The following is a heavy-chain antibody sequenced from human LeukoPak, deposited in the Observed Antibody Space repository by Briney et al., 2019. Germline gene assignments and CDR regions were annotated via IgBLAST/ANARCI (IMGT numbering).Heavy chain of an antibody. D-gene: IGHD5-24*01. Sequence: SETLSLTCAVYGGSFSGYYWSWIRQPPGKGLEWIGEINHSGSTNYNPSFKSRVTISVDTSKNQFSLKLSSVTAADTAVYYCARRWLQFWRAFDIWGQGTMVTVSS. J-gene: IGHJ3*02. CDR1: GGSFSGYY. CDR3: ARRWLQFWRAFDI. V-gene: IGHV4-34*01. CDR2: INHSGST.